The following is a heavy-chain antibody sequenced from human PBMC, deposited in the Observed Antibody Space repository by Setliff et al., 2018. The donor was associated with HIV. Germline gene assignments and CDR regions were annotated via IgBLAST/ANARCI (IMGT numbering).Heavy chain of an antibody. J-gene: IGHJ1*01. CDR1: GFTFDDYG. D-gene: IGHD1-1*01. V-gene: IGHV3-20*04. CDR2: INWNGGST. Sequence: PGGSLRLSCAASGFTFDDYGMSWVRQAPGKGLEWVSGINWNGGSTGYADSVKGRFTISRDSAKNSLYLEMKSLRAEDTAVYYCATKEPGTTYFQHWGQGTLVTVSS. CDR3: ATKEPGTTYFQH.